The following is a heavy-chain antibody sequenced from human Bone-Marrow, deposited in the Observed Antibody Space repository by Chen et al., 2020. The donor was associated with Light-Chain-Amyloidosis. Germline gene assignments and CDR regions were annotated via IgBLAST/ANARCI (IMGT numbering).Heavy chain of an antibody. Sequence: EVKKPGESLKISCKGSGYTFPNYWIGWVRQMPGKGLEWMGVIYPDDSDARYSPSFEGQVTISADKSITTAYLQWRSLKASDTAMYYCARRRDGYNFDYWCQGTLVTVSS. D-gene: IGHD5-12*01. CDR1: GYTFPNYW. V-gene: IGHV5-51*01. J-gene: IGHJ4*02. CDR2: IYPDDSDA. CDR3: ARRRDGYNFDY.